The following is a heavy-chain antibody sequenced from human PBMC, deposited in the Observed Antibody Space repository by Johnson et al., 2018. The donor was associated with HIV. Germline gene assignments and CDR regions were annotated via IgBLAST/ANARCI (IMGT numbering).Heavy chain of an antibody. V-gene: IGHV3-30*03. CDR2: ISYDGSNK. J-gene: IGHJ3*02. CDR1: QFTFSSYY. CDR3: ARGDIGWNDDFAFDI. D-gene: IGHD1-1*01. Sequence: QVQLVESGGGLAKPAWSPRLSCAASQFTFSSYYMNCVRQAPGNGLEWVAVISYDGSNKYYADSVKGRFTISRDNSKNTLYLQMNSLRGEDTAVYYCARGDIGWNDDFAFDIWGQGTMVTVSS.